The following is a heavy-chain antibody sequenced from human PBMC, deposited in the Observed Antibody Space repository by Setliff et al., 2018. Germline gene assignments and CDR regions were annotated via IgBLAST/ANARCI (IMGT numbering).Heavy chain of an antibody. D-gene: IGHD3-3*01. CDR3: ARMSGFQYIDV. Sequence: SETLSLTCTVSGDSISSRRNYWGWFRQPAGKELEWIGQIYTSWSTNYNPSLKSRVTISLDTSKNQFSLSLSSVTAADTAVYYCARMSGFQYIDVWDKGTPVTVSS. J-gene: IGHJ6*03. CDR2: IYTSWST. V-gene: IGHV4-61*09. CDR1: GDSISSRRNY.